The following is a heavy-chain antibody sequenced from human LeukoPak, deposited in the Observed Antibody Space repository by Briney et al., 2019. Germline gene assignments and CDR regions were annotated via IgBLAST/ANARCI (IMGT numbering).Heavy chain of an antibody. CDR2: IYYSGST. J-gene: IGHJ3*02. CDR1: GGSISSYY. CDR3: AGTPPPSRYDFWSGYYFRGDAFDI. Sequence: SETLSLTCTVSGGSISSYYWSWIRQPPGKGLEWIGYIYYSGSTNYNPSLKSRVTISVDTPKNQFSLKLSSVTAADTAVYYCAGTPPPSRYDFWSGYYFRGDAFDIWGQGTMVTVSS. D-gene: IGHD3-3*01. V-gene: IGHV4-59*01.